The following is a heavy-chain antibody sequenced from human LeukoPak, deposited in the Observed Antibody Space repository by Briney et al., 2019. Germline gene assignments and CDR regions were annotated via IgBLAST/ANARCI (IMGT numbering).Heavy chain of an antibody. D-gene: IGHD6-13*01. CDR1: GFTFSAYW. CDR2: ISSSSYI. V-gene: IGHV3-21*04. J-gene: IGHJ6*03. CDR3: ARDELAAAEYYYYYYMDV. Sequence: GGSLRLSCAASGFTFSAYWMTWVRQAPGKGLEWVSSISSSSYIYYADSVKGRFTISRDNAKNSLYLQMNSLRAEDTAVYYCARDELAAAEYYYYYYMDVWGKGTTVTISS.